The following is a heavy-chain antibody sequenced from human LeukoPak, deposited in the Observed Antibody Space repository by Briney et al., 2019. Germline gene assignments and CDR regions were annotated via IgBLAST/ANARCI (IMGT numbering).Heavy chain of an antibody. J-gene: IGHJ5*02. CDR1: GGSISSSSYY. CDR3: AREGSGGSCYLRGHCGWFDP. V-gene: IGHV4-39*07. D-gene: IGHD2-15*01. CDR2: IYYSGST. Sequence: PSETLSLTCTVSGGSISSSSYYWGWIRQPPGKGLEWIGSIYYSGSTNYNPSLKSRVTISVDTSKNQFSLKLSSVTAADTAVYYCAREGSGGSCYLRGHCGWFDPWGQGTLVTVPS.